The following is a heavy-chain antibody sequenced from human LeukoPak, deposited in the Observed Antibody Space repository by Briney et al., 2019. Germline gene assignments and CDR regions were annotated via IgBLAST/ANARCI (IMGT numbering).Heavy chain of an antibody. CDR1: GFTFSSYW. Sequence: GGSLRLSXAASGFTFSSYWMHWVGQAPGKGLVWVSRIHSEGSSTSYADSVKGRFTISRDNAKNTLYLQMNSLRAADTAVYYCTAEFDPWGQGTLVTVSS. CDR2: IHSEGSST. J-gene: IGHJ5*02. CDR3: TAEFDP. V-gene: IGHV3-74*01.